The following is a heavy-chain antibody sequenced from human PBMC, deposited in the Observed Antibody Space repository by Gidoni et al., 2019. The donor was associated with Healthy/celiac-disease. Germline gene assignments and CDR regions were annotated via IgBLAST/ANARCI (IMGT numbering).Heavy chain of an antibody. V-gene: IGHV4-34*12. CDR2: IIHSGST. CDR1: GGSFSVYY. Sequence: QVQLQQWGAGLLTPSETLSLPCAVYGGSFSVYYWSWIRQPPGKGLEWIGEIIHSGSTNYNPSLKSRVTISVDTSKNQFSLKLSSVTAADTAVYYCARSTKIAVAGTRDGHFDYWGQGTLVTVSS. CDR3: ARSTKIAVAGTRDGHFDY. D-gene: IGHD6-19*01. J-gene: IGHJ4*02.